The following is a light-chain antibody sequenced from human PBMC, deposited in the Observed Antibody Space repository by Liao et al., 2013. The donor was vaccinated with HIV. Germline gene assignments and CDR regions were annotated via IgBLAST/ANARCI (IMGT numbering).Light chain of an antibody. V-gene: IGLV3-21*01. CDR1: NFGRKS. CDR3: QAWDSGTALYT. J-gene: IGLJ1*01. Sequence: SYVLTQSPSVSVAPGKTARMTCGGSNFGRKSVHWYQQKPGQAPVLVISYDDDRPSGIPERFSGSKSENTATLTIIRVEAGDEADYYCQAWDSGTALYTFGTGTKVTVL. CDR2: YDD.